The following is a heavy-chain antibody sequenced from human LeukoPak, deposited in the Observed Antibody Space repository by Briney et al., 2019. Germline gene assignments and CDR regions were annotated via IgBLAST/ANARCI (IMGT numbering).Heavy chain of an antibody. CDR3: ARGASSSGWYNNWFDP. CDR1: GYTFTSYG. V-gene: IGHV1-18*01. J-gene: IGHJ5*02. CDR2: ISAYNGDT. D-gene: IGHD6-19*01. Sequence: PGASVKVSCKASGYTFTSYGISWVRQAPGQGLEWMGWISAYNGDTNYAQKLQGRVTMTTDTSTSTAYMELRSLRSDDTAVYYCARGASSSGWYNNWFDPWGQGTLVTVSS.